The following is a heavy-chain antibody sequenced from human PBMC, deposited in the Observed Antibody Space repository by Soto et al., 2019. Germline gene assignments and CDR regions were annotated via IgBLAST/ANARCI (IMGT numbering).Heavy chain of an antibody. J-gene: IGHJ4*02. V-gene: IGHV3-15*01. CDR2: IKSKIDGGTT. Sequence: VGSLRLSCASSVFTFSNAWMSWVRHAPGKGLEWVGRIKSKIDGGTTDYAAPVKGKFTISRDDSKNTLFLQMNSLKAEDTAVYYCTTDDPINKNWGQGTLVTVSS. CDR1: VFTFSNAW. CDR3: TTDDPINKN.